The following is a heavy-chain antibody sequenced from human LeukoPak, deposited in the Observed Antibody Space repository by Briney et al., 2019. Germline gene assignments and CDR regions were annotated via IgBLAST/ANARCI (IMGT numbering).Heavy chain of an antibody. J-gene: IGHJ4*02. Sequence: ASVKVSCKASGYTFTSYDINWVRQATGQGLEWMGWMNPNSGNTGYAQKFQGRVTITADKSTSTAYMELSSLRSEDTAVYYCARVETTVAKDWGQGTLVTVSS. D-gene: IGHD4-23*01. CDR2: MNPNSGNT. CDR3: ARVETTVAKD. V-gene: IGHV1-8*03. CDR1: GYTFTSYD.